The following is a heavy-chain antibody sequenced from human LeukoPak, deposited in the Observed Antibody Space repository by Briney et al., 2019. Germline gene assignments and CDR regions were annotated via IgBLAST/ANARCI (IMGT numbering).Heavy chain of an antibody. CDR2: IIQDGSEN. V-gene: IGHV3-7*01. J-gene: IGHJ4*02. D-gene: IGHD2/OR15-2a*01. Sequence: GGSLRLSCADSGFTFSGFWMSWVRQAPGKGLEWVANIIQDGSENYYVDSVKGRFIISRDNARNSLYLQMNSLRAEDTAMYYCTREEYGVDSWGQGTLVTVAS. CDR3: TREEYGVDS. CDR1: GFTFSGFW.